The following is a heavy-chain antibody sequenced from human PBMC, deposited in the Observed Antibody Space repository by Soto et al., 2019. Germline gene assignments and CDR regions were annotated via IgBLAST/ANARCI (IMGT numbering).Heavy chain of an antibody. V-gene: IGHV3-49*02. CDR3: TREIPYFDS. J-gene: IGHJ4*02. CDR2: IRSKDYGWTT. Sequence: PGGSLRLSCATSGFTFGYFSISWVRQAPGRGLEWVGFIRSKDYGWTTEYAASVKGRFAISRDDSTGIAYLQMNSLKIEDTAVYYCTREIPYFDSWGQGTLVTVSS. CDR1: GFTFGYFS.